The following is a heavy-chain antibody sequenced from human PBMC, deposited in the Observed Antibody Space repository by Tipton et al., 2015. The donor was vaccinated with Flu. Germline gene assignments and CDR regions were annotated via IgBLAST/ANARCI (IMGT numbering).Heavy chain of an antibody. D-gene: IGHD5-12*01. CDR2: ISPSGST. J-gene: IGHJ3*02. CDR1: GGSIRSYY. Sequence: TLSLTCTVSGGSIRSYYWSWIRQPAGKGLERIGRISPSGSTNYNASLKGRVTMSVDTSKSQLSLRLSSATAADTAKYYCARDLRGYSGYTGGDAFDIWGQGNGHRLF. V-gene: IGHV4-4*07. CDR3: ARDLRGYSGYTGGDAFDI.